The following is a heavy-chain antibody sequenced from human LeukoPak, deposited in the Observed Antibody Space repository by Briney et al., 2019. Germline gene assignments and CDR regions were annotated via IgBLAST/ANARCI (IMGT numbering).Heavy chain of an antibody. J-gene: IGHJ6*03. D-gene: IGHD3-3*01. V-gene: IGHV1-69*06. Sequence: SVKVSCKASGGTFSNYSISWVRQAPGQGLEWMGGIITIFGTTNYAQKFQGRVTITADKSTSTAYMELSSLRSEDTAVYYCARGLHYDFWSGYYLPKPYYYYYYMDVWGKGTTVTVSS. CDR2: IITIFGTT. CDR3: ARGLHYDFWSGYYLPKPYYYYYYMDV. CDR1: GGTFSNYS.